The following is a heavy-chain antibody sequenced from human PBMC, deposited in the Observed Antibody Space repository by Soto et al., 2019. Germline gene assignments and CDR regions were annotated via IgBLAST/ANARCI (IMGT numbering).Heavy chain of an antibody. Sequence: QVQLQESGPGLVKPSQTLSLTCTVSGGSISSGGYYWSWIRQHPGKGLEWIGYIYYSGSTYYNPSLKSRVTISVDTSKNQFSLKLSSVTAADTAVYYCARVGGNYGDIGDAFDIWGQGTMVTVSS. J-gene: IGHJ3*02. CDR1: GGSISSGGYY. V-gene: IGHV4-31*03. D-gene: IGHD4-4*01. CDR3: ARVGGNYGDIGDAFDI. CDR2: IYYSGST.